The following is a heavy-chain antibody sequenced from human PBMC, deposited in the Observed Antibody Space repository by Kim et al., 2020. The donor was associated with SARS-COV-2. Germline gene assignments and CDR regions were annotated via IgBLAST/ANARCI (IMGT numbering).Heavy chain of an antibody. CDR3: AREGHSSGRAGTFDN. V-gene: IGHV3-30*03. CDR1: GFTFGSAH. D-gene: IGHD6-19*01. Sequence: GGSLRLSCAGSGFTFGSAHMHWVRQAPGKGLEWVALISADESNKDHVDSVKGRFTVSRDNSQNTLFLQIDSLTAEDTAVYYCAREGHSSGRAGTFDNWGQGTLVTVSS. CDR2: ISADESNK. J-gene: IGHJ4*02.